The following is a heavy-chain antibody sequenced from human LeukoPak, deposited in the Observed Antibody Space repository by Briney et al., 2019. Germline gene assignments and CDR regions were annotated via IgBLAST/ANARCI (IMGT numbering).Heavy chain of an antibody. D-gene: IGHD4-17*01. Sequence: SETLSLTCSVSGDSIRSYYYNWIRQPPGKGLEWIGYVSYSGSTKYNPSLNSRVTLSVDTSKKHLSLRLSSVTAADSALYYCVKWHGDWHGFDSWGQGTLVTVSS. CDR1: GDSIRSYY. V-gene: IGHV4-59*01. CDR3: VKWHGDWHGFDS. CDR2: VSYSGST. J-gene: IGHJ4*02.